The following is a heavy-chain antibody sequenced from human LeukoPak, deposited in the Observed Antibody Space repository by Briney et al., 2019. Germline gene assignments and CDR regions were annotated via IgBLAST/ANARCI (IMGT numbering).Heavy chain of an antibody. Sequence: GGSLRLSCAASGFTFSTYEMNWVRQAPGKGLEWVSYISSTGSNIYYADSVKGRFTISRDNAKNSLYLLMNSLRTEDTAVYYCAAAYYYDGSGDYWGQGTLVTVSS. CDR2: ISSTGSNI. CDR1: GFTFSTYE. J-gene: IGHJ4*02. V-gene: IGHV3-48*03. D-gene: IGHD3-22*01. CDR3: AAAYYYDGSGDY.